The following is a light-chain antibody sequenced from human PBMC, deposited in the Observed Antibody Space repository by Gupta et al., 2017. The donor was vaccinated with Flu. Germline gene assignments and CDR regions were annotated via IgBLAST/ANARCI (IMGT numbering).Light chain of an antibody. J-gene: IGKJ2*03. CDR2: LGS. CDR1: QSLLHSNGYNY. Sequence: DIVMTQSPLSLPVTPGEPASISCRSSQSLLHSNGYNYLDWYLQKPGQSPQLLIYLGSNRASGVPDRFSGSGSGTDFTLKISRVEAEDVGVYYCMQALQKPGYSFGQGTKLEIK. V-gene: IGKV2-28*01. CDR3: MQALQKPGYS.